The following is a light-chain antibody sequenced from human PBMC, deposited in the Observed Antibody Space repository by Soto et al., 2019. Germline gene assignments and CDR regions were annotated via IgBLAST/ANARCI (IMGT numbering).Light chain of an antibody. CDR2: KAS. V-gene: IGKV1-5*03. Sequence: DIHMTQSPSTLSASVGDRVTITCRASQSISMWLAWYQTKPGAATKFLMYKASSLESGVPSRFSGSGSGTEFTLTINNLQPDDFATYYCQQYKSIPWTFGQGTTVEI. J-gene: IGKJ1*01. CDR1: QSISMW. CDR3: QQYKSIPWT.